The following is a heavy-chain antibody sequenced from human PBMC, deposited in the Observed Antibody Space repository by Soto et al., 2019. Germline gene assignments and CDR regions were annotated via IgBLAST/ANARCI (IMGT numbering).Heavy chain of an antibody. CDR1: GGSVSSGSCY. V-gene: IGHV4-61*01. D-gene: IGHD6-19*01. J-gene: IGHJ6*02. Sequence: SETLCLTCPVSGGSVSSGSCYWSWIRQPPGKGLEWIGYIYYSGSTNYNPSLKSRVTISVDTSKNQFSLKLSSVTAADTAVYYCARAPIAVAGTHYYYGMDVWGQGTTVTVSS. CDR3: ARAPIAVAGTHYYYGMDV. CDR2: IYYSGST.